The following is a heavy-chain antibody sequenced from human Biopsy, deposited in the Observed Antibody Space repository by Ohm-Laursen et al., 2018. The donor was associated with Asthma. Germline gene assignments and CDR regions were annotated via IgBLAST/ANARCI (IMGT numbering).Heavy chain of an antibody. D-gene: IGHD6-13*01. Sequence: SETLSLTCTVSPGSINDYYWNWIRQFPGKGLEWIGYVHSSGSTRFNPSLKSRVTVSVDTSVDQVSLKLSSVSAADTAIYYCARATSTWSQSGPHFFDHWGPETLVTVSS. CDR2: VHSSGST. V-gene: IGHV4-59*01. CDR1: PGSINDYY. CDR3: ARATSTWSQSGPHFFDH. J-gene: IGHJ5*02.